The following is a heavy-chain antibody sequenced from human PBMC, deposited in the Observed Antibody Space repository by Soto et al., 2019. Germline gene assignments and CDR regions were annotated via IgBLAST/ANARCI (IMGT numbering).Heavy chain of an antibody. CDR3: AHRLGGRGRWFDP. Sequence: PGPTRLNPTQTLTLTCTFSGFSLSTIGVGVVWIRQPQVKALEWLALIYWDDDKRYCPSLKSRLTITKDTSKNQVVLTMPNMDPVDTATYYCAHRLGGRGRWFDPWGQGNMVTFST. V-gene: IGHV2-5*02. CDR2: IYWDDDK. J-gene: IGHJ5*02. CDR1: GFSLSTIGVG.